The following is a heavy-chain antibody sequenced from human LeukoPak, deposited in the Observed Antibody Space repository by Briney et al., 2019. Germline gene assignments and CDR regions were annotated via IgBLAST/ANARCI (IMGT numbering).Heavy chain of an antibody. D-gene: IGHD6-19*01. CDR3: AKDMGIAVAGTAFGVFDI. CDR1: GFTFDDYA. Sequence: QPGGSLLLSCAASGFTFDDYAMHWVRQAPGKGLEWVSLISGDGGSTYYADSVKGRFTISRDNSKNSLYLQMNSLRTEDTALYYCAKDMGIAVAGTAFGVFDIWGQGTMVTVSS. CDR2: ISGDGGST. V-gene: IGHV3-43*02. J-gene: IGHJ3*02.